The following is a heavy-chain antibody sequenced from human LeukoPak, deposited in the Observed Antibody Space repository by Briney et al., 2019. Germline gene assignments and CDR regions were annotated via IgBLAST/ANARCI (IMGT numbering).Heavy chain of an antibody. CDR1: GVSISSYY. Sequence: SETLSLTCTVSGVSISSYYWSWIRQPPGKGLEWIGYIYYSGTTNYNPSLKSRVTISLDMSKNQFSLKLSSVTAADTAVYYCARGYCSGGFCYDFDSWGQGTLVTVSS. CDR2: IYYSGTT. J-gene: IGHJ4*02. CDR3: ARGYCSGGFCYDFDS. V-gene: IGHV4-59*08. D-gene: IGHD2-15*01.